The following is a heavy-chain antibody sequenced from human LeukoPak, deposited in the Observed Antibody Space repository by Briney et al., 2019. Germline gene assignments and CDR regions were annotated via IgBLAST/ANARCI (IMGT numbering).Heavy chain of an antibody. J-gene: IGHJ6*02. CDR1: GFTFSNAW. CDR2: IKSKTDGGTT. D-gene: IGHD3-10*01. CDR3: ARDIGSGSGALDV. Sequence: GGSLRLSCAASGFTFSNAWMSWVRQAPGKGLEWVGRIKSKTDGGTTDYAAPVKGRFTISRDDSKNTLYLQMNSLRAEDTAVYYCARDIGSGSGALDVWGQGTTITVSS. V-gene: IGHV3-15*01.